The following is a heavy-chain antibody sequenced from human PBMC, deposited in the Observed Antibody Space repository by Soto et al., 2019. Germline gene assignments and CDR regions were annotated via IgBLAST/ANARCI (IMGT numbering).Heavy chain of an antibody. CDR1: GFTFSSYG. J-gene: IGHJ4*02. D-gene: IGHD2-15*01. CDR2: IWYDGSNK. V-gene: IGHV3-33*01. CDR3: ARDGYCSGGSCYSVPVFDY. Sequence: QVQLVESGGGVVQPGRSLRLSCAASGFTFSSYGMHWVRQAPGKGLEWVAVIWYDGSNKYYADSVKGRFTISRDNSKNPLHLQMNSLRAEDTAVYYGARDGYCSGGSCYSVPVFDYWGQGTLVTVSS.